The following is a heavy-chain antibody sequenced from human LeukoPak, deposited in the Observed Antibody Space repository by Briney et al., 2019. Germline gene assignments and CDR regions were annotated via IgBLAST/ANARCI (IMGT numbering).Heavy chain of an antibody. J-gene: IGHJ4*02. Sequence: GGSLRLSCAASGFTFSSYAVSWVRQAPGKGLEWVSAISGSGGSTYYADSVKGRFTISRDNSKNTLYLQMNSLRAEDTAVYYCAKNSGGYGKFDYWGQGTLVTVSS. V-gene: IGHV3-23*01. CDR2: ISGSGGST. CDR3: AKNSGGYGKFDY. CDR1: GFTFSSYA. D-gene: IGHD6-19*01.